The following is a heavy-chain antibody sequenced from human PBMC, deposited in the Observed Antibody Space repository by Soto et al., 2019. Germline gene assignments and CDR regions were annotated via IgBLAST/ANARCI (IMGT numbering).Heavy chain of an antibody. CDR1: GGTLSSYL. J-gene: IGHJ5*02. CDR2: IIPIYATA. CDR3: ASASTDCSTTSCISVDP. Sequence: QVQLVQSGAEVKKPGSSVKVSCKASGGTLSSYLISWVRQAPGQGLEWVGGIIPIYATAHYAQKFQGRVTITADKSTNTAYMELSSLRSDDTAVYYCASASTDCSTTSCISVDPWGQGTLVTVSS. V-gene: IGHV1-69*06. D-gene: IGHD2-2*01.